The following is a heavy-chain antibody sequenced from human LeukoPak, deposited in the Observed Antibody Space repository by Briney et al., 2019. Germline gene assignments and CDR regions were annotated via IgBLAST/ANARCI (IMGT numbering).Heavy chain of an antibody. CDR1: GFTFSSYG. V-gene: IGHV3-30*03. CDR3: ARSQSGYWFDP. CDR2: ISYDVGKK. D-gene: IGHD3-3*01. J-gene: IGHJ5*02. Sequence: PGGSLRLSCAASGFTFSSYGMHWVRQAPGKGLEWVAVISYDVGKKYYADSVKGRFTISRDNSKNTLYLQMNSLRAEDTAVYYCARSQSGYWFDPWGQGTLVTVSS.